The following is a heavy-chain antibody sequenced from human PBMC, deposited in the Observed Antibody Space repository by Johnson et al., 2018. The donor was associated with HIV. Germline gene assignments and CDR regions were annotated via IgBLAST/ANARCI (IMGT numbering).Heavy chain of an antibody. D-gene: IGHD7-27*01. CDR3: ARDPTKQNPRLTGDFGAFDI. J-gene: IGHJ3*02. CDR1: GFTFDDYG. V-gene: IGHV3-20*04. Sequence: EVQLMESGGGVVRPGGSLRLSCVASGFTFDDYGMSWVRQAPGKGLEWVSDINWNGGSTGYADSVKGRFTISRDNAKNSLYLQMNSLRAEDTALYYCARDPTKQNPRLTGDFGAFDIWGQGTMVTVSS. CDR2: INWNGGST.